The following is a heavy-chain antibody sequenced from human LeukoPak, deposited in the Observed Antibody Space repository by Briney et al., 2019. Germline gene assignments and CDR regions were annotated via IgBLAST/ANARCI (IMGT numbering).Heavy chain of an antibody. J-gene: IGHJ4*02. Sequence: TEGSLRLSCAASGFTFSSYSMNWVRQAPGKGLEWVSSISSSSSYIYYADSVKGRFTISRDNAKNSLYLQMNSLRAEDTAVYYCARDGEGSSSTSCLDYWGQGTLVTVSS. D-gene: IGHD2-2*01. CDR3: ARDGEGSSSTSCLDY. CDR1: GFTFSSYS. V-gene: IGHV3-21*01. CDR2: ISSSSSYI.